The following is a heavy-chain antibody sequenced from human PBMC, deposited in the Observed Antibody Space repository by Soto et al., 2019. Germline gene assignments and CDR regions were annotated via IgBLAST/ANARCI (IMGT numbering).Heavy chain of an antibody. J-gene: IGHJ6*02. CDR1: GFTFTSSA. V-gene: IGHV1-58*01. D-gene: IGHD2-2*01. CDR2: IVVGSGNT. Sequence: SVKVSCKASGFTFTSSAVQWVRQARGQRLEWIGWIVVGSGNTNYAQKFQERVTITRDMSTSTAYMELSSLRSEDTAVYYCAAGLGYCSSTSCSLQYYYYYGMDVWGQGTTVTVLL. CDR3: AAGLGYCSSTSCSLQYYYYYGMDV.